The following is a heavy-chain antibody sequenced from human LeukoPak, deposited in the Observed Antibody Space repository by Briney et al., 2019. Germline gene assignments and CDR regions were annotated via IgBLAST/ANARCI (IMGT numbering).Heavy chain of an antibody. V-gene: IGHV1-2*02. CDR1: GYTFTDYY. J-gene: IGHJ6*03. Sequence: GASVKVSCKTSGYTFTDYYIHWVRQAPGQGLEWMGWIIPLSGDTDYAQKFQGRVTMTRDTSISTAYMELRSLRSEDTAVYYCARGQTTVVTPGGYYYYMDVWGKGTTVTISS. CDR3: ARGQTTVVTPGGYYYYMDV. CDR2: IIPLSGDT. D-gene: IGHD4-23*01.